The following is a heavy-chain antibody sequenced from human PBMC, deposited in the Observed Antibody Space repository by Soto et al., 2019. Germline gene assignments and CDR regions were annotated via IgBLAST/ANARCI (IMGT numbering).Heavy chain of an antibody. CDR3: AKDLLGHHPPGHYYYYGMDV. Sequence: GGSLRLSCAASGFTFSSYAMSWVRQAPGKGLEWVSAISGSGGSTYYADPVKGRFTISRDNSKNTLYLQMNSLRAEDTAVYYCAKDLLGHHPPGHYYYYGMDVWGQGTTVTVSS. CDR1: GFTFSSYA. J-gene: IGHJ6*02. CDR2: ISGSGGST. V-gene: IGHV3-23*01.